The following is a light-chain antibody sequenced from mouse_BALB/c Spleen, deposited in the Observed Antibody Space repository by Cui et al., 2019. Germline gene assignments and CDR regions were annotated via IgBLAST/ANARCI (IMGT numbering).Light chain of an antibody. CDR1: SSVSY. Sequence: QIVLTQSPAIMSASPEEKVTMTWSASSSVSYMYWYQQKPGSSPRLLIYDTSNLASGVPVSFSGSGSGTSYSLTIRRMEAEDAATYYCQQWSRYPLTFGAGTKLELK. CDR2: DTS. CDR3: QQWSRYPLT. J-gene: IGKJ5*01. V-gene: IGKV4-55*01.